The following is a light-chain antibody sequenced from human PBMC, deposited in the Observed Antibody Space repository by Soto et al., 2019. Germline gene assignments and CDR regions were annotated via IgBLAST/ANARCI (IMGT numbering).Light chain of an antibody. CDR3: QQYSRLWS. CDR1: ESISTW. V-gene: IGKV1-5*03. J-gene: IGKJ1*01. CDR2: GAS. Sequence: DIVLTQSPSSLSSSVGYRFTITCRASESISTWLAWYQQKPGKAPKLLIYGASSLESGVPPRFSGDGSETDFTLTISSLQRDDFGTYYCQQYSRLWSFGQGTKVDIK.